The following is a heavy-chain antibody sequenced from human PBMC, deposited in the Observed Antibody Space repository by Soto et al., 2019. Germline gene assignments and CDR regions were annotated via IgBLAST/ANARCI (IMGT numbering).Heavy chain of an antibody. CDR2: IWYDGSSK. V-gene: IGHV3-33*01. Sequence: QVPLVQFGGGVVQPGRSLTLSCAVSGFTFRSSGMHWVRQAPGKGLEWVAVIWYDGSSKYYADSVKGRFTISRDSSQNTLYLQVNSLRAEDTAVYYCARDLSRPVNTMNDAVRFWGKGTTVTVSS. D-gene: IGHD4-17*01. CDR1: GFTFRSSG. J-gene: IGHJ3*01. CDR3: ARDLSRPVNTMNDAVRF.